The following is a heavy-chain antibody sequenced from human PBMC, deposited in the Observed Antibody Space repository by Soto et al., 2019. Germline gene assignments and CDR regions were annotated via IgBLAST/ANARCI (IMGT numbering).Heavy chain of an antibody. D-gene: IGHD2-15*01. J-gene: IGHJ4*02. Sequence: ASVKVSCKASGGTFSSYAISWVRQAPGQGLEWMGGIIPIFGTANYAQKFQGRVTVTADESTSTAYMELSSLRSEDTAVYYCARDSRTRYRRDGYHFDYWGQGTLVTVS. CDR2: IIPIFGTA. V-gene: IGHV1-69*13. CDR3: ARDSRTRYRRDGYHFDY. CDR1: GGTFSSYA.